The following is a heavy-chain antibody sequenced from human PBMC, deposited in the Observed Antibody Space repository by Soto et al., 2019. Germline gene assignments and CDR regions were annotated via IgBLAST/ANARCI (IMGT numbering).Heavy chain of an antibody. CDR3: AKDQWELPNYYYYYGMDV. V-gene: IGHV3-13*01. CDR1: GFTFSGFD. J-gene: IGHJ6*02. Sequence: QPGGSLRLSCEASGFTFSGFDMHWVRQPTGKGLEWVSSIGTAGDTYYADSVKGRFTISRDNSKNTLYLQMNSLRAEDTAVYYCAKDQWELPNYYYYYGMDVWGQGTTVTVSS. CDR2: IGTAGDT. D-gene: IGHD1-26*01.